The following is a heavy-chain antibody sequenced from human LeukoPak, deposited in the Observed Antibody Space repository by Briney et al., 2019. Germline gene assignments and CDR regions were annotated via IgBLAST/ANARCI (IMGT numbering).Heavy chain of an antibody. CDR1: GFTFSSYE. J-gene: IGHJ4*02. CDR3: ARESIAVAAPIDY. CDR2: ISSSGSTI. V-gene: IGHV3-48*03. D-gene: IGHD6-19*01. Sequence: QPGGSLRLSCAASGFTFSSYEMNWVRQAPGKGLEWVSYISSSGSTIYYADSVKGRFTISRDNAKNSLYLQMNSLRAEDTAVYYCARESIAVAAPIDYWGQGTLVTVSS.